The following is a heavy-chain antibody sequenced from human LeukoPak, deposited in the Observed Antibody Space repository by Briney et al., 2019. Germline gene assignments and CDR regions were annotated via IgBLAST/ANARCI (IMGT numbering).Heavy chain of an antibody. D-gene: IGHD3-10*01. CDR2: IYQSGST. CDR3: ARSSYYGSGSQYKGGKNRFDP. J-gene: IGHJ5*02. V-gene: IGHV4-39*01. Sequence: PSETLSLTCTVSGGSISSSGYYWGWIRQPPGKGLEWIGNIYQSGSTYYNPSLKSRVTISVDTSRHQFSLILSSVTAADTAVYYCARSSYYGSGSQYKGGKNRFDPWGQGTLVTVSS. CDR1: GGSISSSGYY.